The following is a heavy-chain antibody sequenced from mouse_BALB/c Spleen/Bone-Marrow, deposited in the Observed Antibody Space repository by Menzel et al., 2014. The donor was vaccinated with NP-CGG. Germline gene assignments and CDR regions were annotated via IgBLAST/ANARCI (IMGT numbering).Heavy chain of an antibody. Sequence: EVKLVESGGGLVQPGGSLKLSCAASGFTFSSYGMSWVRQTPDKRLELVASINSNGGSNYYPDSVKGRFTISRDNAQNTLSLQMSRLKTEDTAMYYCARGNYGNYVGYFDYWGQGTTLTVSS. CDR1: GFTFSSYG. CDR3: ARGNYGNYVGYFDY. CDR2: INSNGGSN. D-gene: IGHD2-1*01. J-gene: IGHJ2*01. V-gene: IGHV5-6-3*01.